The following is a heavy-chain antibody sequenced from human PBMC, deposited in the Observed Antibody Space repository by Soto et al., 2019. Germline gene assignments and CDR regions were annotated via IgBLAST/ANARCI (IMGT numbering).Heavy chain of an antibody. J-gene: IGHJ6*02. Sequence: ASVKVSCKASGYTFTSYYMHWVRQAPGQGLEWMGIINPSGGSTSYAQKFQGRVTMTRDTSTSTVYMELSSLRSEDTAVYYCARDWYCSGGSCYPSQTTYYHYGMDVWGQGTTVTVSS. CDR1: GYTFTSYY. V-gene: IGHV1-46*01. CDR3: ARDWYCSGGSCYPSQTTYYHYGMDV. CDR2: INPSGGST. D-gene: IGHD2-15*01.